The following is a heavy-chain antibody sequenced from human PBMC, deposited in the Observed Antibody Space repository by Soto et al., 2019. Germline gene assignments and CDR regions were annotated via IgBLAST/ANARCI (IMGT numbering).Heavy chain of an antibody. D-gene: IGHD5-18*01. Sequence: GXSVKVSCRASGGTFRSYAISWVRQAPGQGLEWMGGIIPIFGTANYAQKFQGRVTITADESTSTAYMELSSLRSEDTAVYYCARAKSGYSYGYNFDYWGQGTLVTVYS. CDR2: IIPIFGTA. V-gene: IGHV1-69*13. CDR1: GGTFRSYA. CDR3: ARAKSGYSYGYNFDY. J-gene: IGHJ4*02.